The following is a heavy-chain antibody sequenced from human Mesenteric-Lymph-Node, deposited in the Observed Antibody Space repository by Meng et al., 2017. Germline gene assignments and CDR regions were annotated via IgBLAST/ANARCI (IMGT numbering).Heavy chain of an antibody. V-gene: IGHV1-18*01. CDR3: AREGYGDARGPFDP. Sequence: VQLVQSGAEVKKPGASVKVSCKTSGYTFTRHGITWVRQAPGQGLEWMGWISAYNGNTKYAQKVQGRVTMSTDTSTNTAYMELRSLRSDDTAVYYCAREGYGDARGPFDPWGQGTLVTVSS. CDR2: ISAYNGNT. D-gene: IGHD2-21*02. CDR1: GYTFTRHG. J-gene: IGHJ5*02.